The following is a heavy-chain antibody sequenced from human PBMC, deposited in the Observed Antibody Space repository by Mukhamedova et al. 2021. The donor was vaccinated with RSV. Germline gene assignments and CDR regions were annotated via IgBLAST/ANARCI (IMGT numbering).Heavy chain of an antibody. Sequence: INHSGSTNYNPSLKSRVTISVDTSKNQFSLKLSSVTAADTAVYYCARGEGVRFLEWLFSYYGMDVWGQGTTVTVSS. J-gene: IGHJ6*02. CDR2: INHSGST. CDR3: ARGEGVRFLEWLFSYYGMDV. D-gene: IGHD3-3*01. V-gene: IGHV4-34*01.